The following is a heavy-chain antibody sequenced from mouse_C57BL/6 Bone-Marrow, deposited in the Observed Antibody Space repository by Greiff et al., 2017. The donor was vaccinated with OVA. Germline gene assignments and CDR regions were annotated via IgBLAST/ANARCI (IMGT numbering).Heavy chain of an antibody. CDR2: IRSKSSNYAT. Sequence: DVTLVESGGGLVQPKGSLKLSCAASGFTFNTYAMHWVRQGPGQGLEWVARIRSKSSNYATYYADSVKDRFTVSRDDTQSMHYLQMNNLKPEDTAMYYGVREETTVVATDYYAMDYWGQGTSVTVSS. J-gene: IGHJ4*01. CDR1: GFTFNTYA. CDR3: VREETTVVATDYYAMDY. D-gene: IGHD1-1*01. V-gene: IGHV10-3*01.